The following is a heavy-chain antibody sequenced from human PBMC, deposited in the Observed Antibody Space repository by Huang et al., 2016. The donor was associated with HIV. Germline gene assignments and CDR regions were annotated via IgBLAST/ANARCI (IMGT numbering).Heavy chain of an antibody. J-gene: IGHJ4*02. V-gene: IGHV3-7*01. Sequence: EVHLVESGGGLVRPGRSLRLSCAASGFTFRSYWMNWGRQAPGRGLEWVANINLDGSERFYVDSVRGRFSISRDNGNNSVSLHLNSLKPEDTGIYYCARGFQAKPGDYWGQGALVIVSS. CDR3: ARGFQAKPGDY. CDR2: INLDGSER. CDR1: GFTFRSYW.